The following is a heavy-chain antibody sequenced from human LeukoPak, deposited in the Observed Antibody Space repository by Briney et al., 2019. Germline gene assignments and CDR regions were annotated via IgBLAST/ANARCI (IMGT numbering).Heavy chain of an antibody. CDR3: ARARKGYYYDSD. V-gene: IGHV1-2*02. CDR1: GYTFTGYY. J-gene: IGHJ4*02. D-gene: IGHD3-10*01. Sequence: ASVKVSCKASGYTFTGYYMHWVRQAPGQGLEWMGWINPNSGGTNYAQKFQGRVTMTRDTSISKAYMELSRLSSDDTAVYYCARARKGYYYDSDWGQGTLVTVSS. CDR2: INPNSGGT.